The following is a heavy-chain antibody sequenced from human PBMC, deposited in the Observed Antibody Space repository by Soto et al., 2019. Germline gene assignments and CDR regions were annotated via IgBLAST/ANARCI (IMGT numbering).Heavy chain of an antibody. D-gene: IGHD6-19*01. CDR3: ARALEIAVAGTYGMDV. J-gene: IGHJ6*02. CDR2: IWYDGSNK. V-gene: IGHV3-33*01. CDR1: GFTFSSYG. Sequence: HPVGSLRLSCAASGFTFSSYGMHWVRQAPGKGLEWVAVIWYDGSNKYYADSVKGRFTISRDNSKNTLYLQMNSLRAEDTAVYYCARALEIAVAGTYGMDVWGQGTTVTVSS.